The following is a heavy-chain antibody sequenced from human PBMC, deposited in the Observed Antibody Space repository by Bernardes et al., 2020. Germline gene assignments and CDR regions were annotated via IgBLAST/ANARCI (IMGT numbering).Heavy chain of an antibody. CDR2: IYYSGST. CDR1: GGSISSYY. V-gene: IGHV4-59*01. Sequence: SETLSLTCTVSGGSISSYYWSWIRQPPGKGLEWIGYIYYSGSTNYNPSLKSRVTISVDTSKNQFSLKLSSVTAADTAVYYCARWRGIAARGRENWFDPWGQGTLVTVSS. CDR3: ARWRGIAARGRENWFDP. J-gene: IGHJ5*02. D-gene: IGHD6-6*01.